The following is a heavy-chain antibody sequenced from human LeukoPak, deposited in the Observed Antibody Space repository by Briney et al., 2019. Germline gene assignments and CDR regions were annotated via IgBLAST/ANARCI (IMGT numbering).Heavy chain of an antibody. CDR3: ARAAVKEYYFDY. J-gene: IGHJ4*02. D-gene: IGHD2-15*01. CDR2: IYHSGST. CDR1: GDSISSGGYY. Sequence: SQTLSLTCTVSGDSISSGGYYWSWIRQPPGKGLEWIGYIYHSGSTYYNPSLKSRVTISVDRSKNQFSLKLSSVTAADTAVYYCARAAVKEYYFDYWGQGTLVTVSS. V-gene: IGHV4-30-2*01.